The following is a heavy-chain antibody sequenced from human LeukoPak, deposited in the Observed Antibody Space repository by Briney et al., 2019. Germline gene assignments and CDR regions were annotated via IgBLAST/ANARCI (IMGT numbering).Heavy chain of an antibody. Sequence: SETLSLTCTVSGGSISSSSYYWGWIRQPPGKGLEWIGSIYHSGSTYYNPSLKSRVTISVDTSKNQFSLKLSSVTAADTAVYYCARRGSSSSYFDYWGQGTLVTVSS. CDR1: GGSISSSSYY. CDR2: IYHSGST. D-gene: IGHD6-6*01. CDR3: ARRGSSSSYFDY. J-gene: IGHJ4*02. V-gene: IGHV4-39*01.